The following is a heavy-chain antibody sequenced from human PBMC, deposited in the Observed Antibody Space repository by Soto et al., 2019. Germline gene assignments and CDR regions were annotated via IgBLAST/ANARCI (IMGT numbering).Heavy chain of an antibody. CDR3: ARYRFYNWFHP. Sequence: EALSVISNDSCACMSSCYWSWIRQPAGKGLEWIGRIYTSGSTNYNPTLKSRVTMSVDTSKNPFSLKLSSVTAADTAVYYCARYRFYNWFHPWGHGTLVTVSS. CDR2: IYTSGST. CDR1: CACMSSCY. J-gene: IGHJ5*02. V-gene: IGHV4-4*07.